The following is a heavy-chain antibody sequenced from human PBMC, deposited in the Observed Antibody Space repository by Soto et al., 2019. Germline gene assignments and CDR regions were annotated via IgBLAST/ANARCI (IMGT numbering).Heavy chain of an antibody. Sequence: QVQLVQSGAEVRKPGSSVTVSCKASGGTFSTYGITWVRQAPGQGLEWMGNIIPLIGTANYAQRFRGRVTITEDESTTTAYMELTSLRSEDTAVYYCARVVMTTVTAAFYYGLDVWGQGTTVTVSS. CDR3: ARVVMTTVTAAFYYGLDV. D-gene: IGHD4-4*01. CDR2: IIPLIGTA. J-gene: IGHJ6*02. V-gene: IGHV1-69*18. CDR1: GGTFSTYG.